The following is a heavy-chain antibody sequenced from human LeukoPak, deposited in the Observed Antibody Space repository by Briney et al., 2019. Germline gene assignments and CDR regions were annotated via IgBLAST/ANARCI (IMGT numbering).Heavy chain of an antibody. Sequence: PGGSLRLSCAASGFTFSDYYMSWIRQAPGKGLEWVAVISYDGSNKYYADSVKGRFTISRDNSKNTLYLQMNSLRAEDTAVYYCAKDGEGDTDYWGQGTLVTVSS. J-gene: IGHJ4*02. V-gene: IGHV3-30*18. CDR3: AKDGEGDTDY. CDR2: ISYDGSNK. CDR1: GFTFSDYY. D-gene: IGHD2-21*02.